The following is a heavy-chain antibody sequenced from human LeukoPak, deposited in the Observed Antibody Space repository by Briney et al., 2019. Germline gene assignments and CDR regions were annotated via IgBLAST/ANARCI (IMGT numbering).Heavy chain of an antibody. D-gene: IGHD1-26*01. Sequence: PAETLSLTCTVSGGSIGSYYWSWVRQPPGKGLEWIGYINYGGSTNYNASLRGRVTVSVDTSKNQFSLKLSSMTAAETAVYYCAIHNDYYSGSLRRAVAMWGQGTMVTVSS. V-gene: IGHV4-59*08. J-gene: IGHJ3*02. CDR2: INYGGST. CDR1: GGSIGSYY. CDR3: AIHNDYYSGSLRRAVAM.